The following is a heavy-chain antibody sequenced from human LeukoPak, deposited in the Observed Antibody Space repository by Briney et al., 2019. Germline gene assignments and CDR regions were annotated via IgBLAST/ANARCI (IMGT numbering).Heavy chain of an antibody. CDR2: ISAYNGNT. CDR1: GYTFTSYG. Sequence: GASVKVSCKASGYTFTSYGISWGRQAPGQGLEWMGWISAYNGNTNYARKLQGRVTMTTDTSTSTAYMELRSLRSDDTAVYYCARGHIVVVTAWFDPWGQGTLVTVSS. CDR3: ARGHIVVVTAWFDP. V-gene: IGHV1-18*01. D-gene: IGHD2-21*02. J-gene: IGHJ5*02.